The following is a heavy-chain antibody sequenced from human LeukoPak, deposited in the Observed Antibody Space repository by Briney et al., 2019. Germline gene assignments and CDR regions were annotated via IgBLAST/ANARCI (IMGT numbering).Heavy chain of an antibody. J-gene: IGHJ6*02. CDR1: GGSISSGHNY. CDR3: ARDEGSLYYAMDV. V-gene: IGHV4-61*02. Sequence: SQTLSLTCTVSGGSISSGHNYWSWIRQPAGKGLEWIGRIYTSGSTDYNPSLKSRVTISVDASKNQFSLKLSSVTAADTAVYSCARDEGSLYYAMDVWGQGNTVTVSS. CDR2: IYTSGST.